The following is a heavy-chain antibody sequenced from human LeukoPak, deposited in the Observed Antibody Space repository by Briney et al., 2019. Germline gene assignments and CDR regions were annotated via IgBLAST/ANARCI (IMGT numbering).Heavy chain of an antibody. CDR1: GFNFSIYS. J-gene: IGHJ3*02. CDR3: AREGDYGDADAFDI. D-gene: IGHD4/OR15-4a*01. Sequence: GGSLRLSCAASGFNFSIYSMNWVRQAPGKGLEWVSYITRSSTTIYYADFLRGRFTISRDNSKNTLYLQMNSLRAEDTAVYYCAREGDYGDADAFDIWGQGTMVTVSS. CDR2: ITRSSTTI. V-gene: IGHV3-48*01.